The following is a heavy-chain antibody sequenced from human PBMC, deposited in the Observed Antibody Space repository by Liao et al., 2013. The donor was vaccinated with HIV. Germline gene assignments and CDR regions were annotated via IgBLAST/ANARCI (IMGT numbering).Heavy chain of an antibody. CDR3: TRDVLEWTGDNYYFYMDV. CDR2: IYTSGNT. V-gene: IGHV4-4*07. J-gene: IGHJ6*03. Sequence: QVQLQESGPGLVKPSETLSLTCTVSGDSTSSDYWSWIRQPAGKGLEWIGRIYTSGNTNYNPSLKSRVTMSVDTSKNQFSLKLSSVTAADTAVYYCTRDVLEWTGDNYYFYMDVWGKGTTVTVSS. D-gene: IGHD3/OR15-3a*01. CDR1: GDSTSSDY.